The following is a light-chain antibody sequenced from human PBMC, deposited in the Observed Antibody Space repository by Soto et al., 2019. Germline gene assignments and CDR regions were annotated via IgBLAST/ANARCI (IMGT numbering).Light chain of an antibody. CDR1: DGVGRS. J-gene: IGKJ1*01. CDR2: DAS. CDR3: LQRSDWRT. V-gene: IGKV3-11*01. Sequence: IVLTQFPISLFLSPGERGTPSCRASDGVGRSLAWFQQRPGQAPRLLIYDASNRATGIPARFSGSGSGTDFTLTISRLEPEDFAVYYCLQRSDWRTFGRGTKVDIK.